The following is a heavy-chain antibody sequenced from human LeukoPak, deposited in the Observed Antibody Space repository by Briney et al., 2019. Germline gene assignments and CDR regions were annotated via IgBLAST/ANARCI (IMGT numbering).Heavy chain of an antibody. Sequence: GGSLRLSCAASGFTFSRYWMTWVRQAPGKGLEWVANIKHNGDELNYVDSVEDRFTISTDNAKISLYLHLTSLRAEDTAVYYCARELRTFDCWGQGTLVTVSS. CDR1: GFTFSRYW. J-gene: IGHJ4*02. CDR2: IKHNGDEL. D-gene: IGHD3-16*01. V-gene: IGHV3-7*01. CDR3: ARELRTFDC.